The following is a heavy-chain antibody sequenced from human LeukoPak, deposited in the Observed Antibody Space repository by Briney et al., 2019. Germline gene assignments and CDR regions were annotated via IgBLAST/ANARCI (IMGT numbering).Heavy chain of an antibody. D-gene: IGHD2-2*01. Sequence: SETLSLTCTVYGESFSGYYWSWIRQPPAKGLEWIGEINHSGSTNYNPSLKSRVIISLDTSENQFSLKLSSMTAADTAVYYCASTERCSTTCPLDYWGQGTLVTVSS. V-gene: IGHV4-34*01. J-gene: IGHJ4*02. CDR3: ASTERCSTTCPLDY. CDR1: GESFSGYY. CDR2: INHSGST.